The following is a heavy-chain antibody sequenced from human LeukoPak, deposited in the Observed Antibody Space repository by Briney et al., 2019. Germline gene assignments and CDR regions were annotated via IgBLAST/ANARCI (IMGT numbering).Heavy chain of an antibody. CDR1: GFTFSSYA. D-gene: IGHD2-15*01. J-gene: IGHJ4*02. CDR3: ARASSGGAVFDY. Sequence: GGSLRLSCAASGFTFSSYAMSWVRQAPGKGLEWVSSISSSSSYIYYADSVKGRFTISRDNAKNSLYLQMNSLRAEDTAVYYCARASSGGAVFDYWGQGTLVTVSS. CDR2: ISSSSSYI. V-gene: IGHV3-21*01.